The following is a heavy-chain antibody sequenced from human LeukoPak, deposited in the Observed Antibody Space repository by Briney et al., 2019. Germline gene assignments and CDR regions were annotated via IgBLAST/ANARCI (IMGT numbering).Heavy chain of an antibody. CDR2: ISSSSSYI. Sequence: AGGSLRLSCAASGFTFSSYSMNWVRQAPGKGLEWVSSISSSSSYIYYADSVKGRFTISRDNSKNTLYLQMNSLRAEDTAVYYCARAEGLLWFGELSYGMDVWGQGTTVTVSS. D-gene: IGHD3-10*01. J-gene: IGHJ6*02. CDR3: ARAEGLLWFGELSYGMDV. CDR1: GFTFSSYS. V-gene: IGHV3-21*01.